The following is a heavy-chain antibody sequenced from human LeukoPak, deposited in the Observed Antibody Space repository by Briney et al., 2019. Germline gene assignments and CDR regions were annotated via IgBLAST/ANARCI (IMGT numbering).Heavy chain of an antibody. V-gene: IGHV3-7*01. CDR3: ARDAGIVGATMWFGY. D-gene: IGHD1-26*01. J-gene: IGHJ4*02. CDR1: GGSISSYY. CDR2: IKQDGSEK. Sequence: ETLSLTCTVSGGSISSYYWSWIRQPPGKGLEWVANIKQDGSEKYYVDSVKGRFTISRDNAKNSLYLQMNSLRAEDTAVYYCARDAGIVGATMWFGYWGQGTLVTVSS.